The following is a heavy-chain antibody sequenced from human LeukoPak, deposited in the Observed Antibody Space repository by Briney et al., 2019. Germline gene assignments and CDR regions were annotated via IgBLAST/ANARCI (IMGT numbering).Heavy chain of an antibody. Sequence: GGSLRLSCAASGFTFSSYGMHWVRRAPGKGLEWVAVIWDDGNKKYYADSVKGRFTISRDNSKNTLSLQMNSLRAEDTAVYYCARGTGGYYYGLDVWGQGTTVTVSS. J-gene: IGHJ6*02. CDR1: GFTFSSYG. D-gene: IGHD1/OR15-1a*01. V-gene: IGHV3-33*01. CDR2: IWDDGNKK. CDR3: ARGTGGYYYGLDV.